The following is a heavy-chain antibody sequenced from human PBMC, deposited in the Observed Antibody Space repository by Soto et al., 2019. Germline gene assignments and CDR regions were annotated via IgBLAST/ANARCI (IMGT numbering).Heavy chain of an antibody. CDR3: ASSRKDYYYCGMDV. Sequence: QVQLVQSGAEVKKPGSSVKLSCKASGGTFSSYAISWVRQAPGQGLEWMGGIIPIFGTPNYAQKFQGRVTITADESTSTAYMELSSLRSEYTAVYFCASSRKDYYYCGMDVWGQGTTVTVSS. V-gene: IGHV1-69*12. D-gene: IGHD6-13*01. CDR2: IIPIFGTP. CDR1: GGTFSSYA. J-gene: IGHJ6*02.